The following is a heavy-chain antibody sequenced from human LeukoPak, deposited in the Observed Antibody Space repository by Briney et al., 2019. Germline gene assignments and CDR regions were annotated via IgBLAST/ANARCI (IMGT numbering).Heavy chain of an antibody. CDR2: ISYDGSNK. V-gene: IGHV3-30-3*01. J-gene: IGHJ3*02. Sequence: HPGGSLRLSCAASGFTFSSYAMHWVRQAPGKGLEWVAVISYDGSNKYYADSVKGRFTISRDNSKNTLYLQMNSLRAEDTAVYYCASKGYSYAFDIWGQGTMVTVSS. CDR3: ASKGYSYAFDI. CDR1: GFTFSSYA. D-gene: IGHD5-18*01.